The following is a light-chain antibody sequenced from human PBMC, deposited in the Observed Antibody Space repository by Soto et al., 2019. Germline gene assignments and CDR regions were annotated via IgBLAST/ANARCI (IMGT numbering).Light chain of an antibody. CDR1: SSDVGAYNF. Sequence: QSVLTQPASVSGSPGQSITLSCTGTSSDVGAYNFVSWYQQRPGRAPQLMISVVYKRPSGVSDRFSGSKSGNTASLTISGLQAEDEADYYCTAYTNAATVVFGTGTKLTVL. V-gene: IGLV2-14*01. J-gene: IGLJ1*01. CDR3: TAYTNAATVV. CDR2: VVY.